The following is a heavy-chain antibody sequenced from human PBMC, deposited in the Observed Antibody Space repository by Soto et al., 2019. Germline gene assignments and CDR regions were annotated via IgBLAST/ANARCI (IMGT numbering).Heavy chain of an antibody. CDR1: GGSISSGGYS. J-gene: IGHJ4*02. V-gene: IGHV4-30-2*01. CDR3: ASAGGLGAVAADY. CDR2: IYHSGST. Sequence: QLQLQESGSGLVKPSQTLSLTCAVSGGSISSGGYSWSWIRQPPGKGLEWIGYIYHSGSTYYNPSLKTRVTISVAGSQNQFSLKLSSVTAADTAVYYCASAGGLGAVAADYWGQGTLVTVSS. D-gene: IGHD6-19*01.